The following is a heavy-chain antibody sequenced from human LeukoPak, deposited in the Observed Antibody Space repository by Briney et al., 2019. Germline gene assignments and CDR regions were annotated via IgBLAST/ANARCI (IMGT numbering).Heavy chain of an antibody. J-gene: IGHJ4*02. CDR3: AKDGGLWVSAHWGDS. CDR1: GFSFKDTG. Sequence: GGSLRLSCAASGFSFKDTGMHWVRQAPGKGPEWLTIIWYDGSTKYYAVSVKGRFTVSRDNSKNILYLQMNSLRAEDTAVYYCAKDGGLWVSAHWGDSWGRGTLVTVSS. D-gene: IGHD7-27*01. V-gene: IGHV3-33*06. CDR2: IWYDGSTK.